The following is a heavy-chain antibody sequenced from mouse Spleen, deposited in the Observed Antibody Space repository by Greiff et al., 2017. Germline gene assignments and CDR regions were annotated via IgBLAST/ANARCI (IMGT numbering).Heavy chain of an antibody. Sequence: VQLQQSGAELVKPGASVKISCKASGYAFSSYWMNWVKQRPGKGLEWIGQIYPGDGDTNYNGKFKGKATLTADKSSSTAYMQLSSLTSEDSAVYFCARGLLRLRAMDYWGQGTSVTVSS. V-gene: IGHV1-80*01. CDR1: GYAFSSYW. CDR3: ARGLLRLRAMDY. D-gene: IGHD1-2*01. CDR2: IYPGDGDT. J-gene: IGHJ4*01.